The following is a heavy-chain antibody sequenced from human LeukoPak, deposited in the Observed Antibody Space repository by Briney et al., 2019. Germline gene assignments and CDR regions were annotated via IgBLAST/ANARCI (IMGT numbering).Heavy chain of an antibody. CDR1: GGSFSGYY. D-gene: IGHD3-22*01. J-gene: IGHJ4*02. CDR3: ARGGRRITMIVVVSRFALDY. Sequence: PSETLSLTCAVYGGSFSGYYWSWIRQPPGKGLEWIGEINHSGSTNYSPSLKSRVTISVDTSKNQFSLKLSSVTAADTAVYYCARGGRRITMIVVVSRFALDYWGQGTLVTVSS. CDR2: INHSGST. V-gene: IGHV4-34*01.